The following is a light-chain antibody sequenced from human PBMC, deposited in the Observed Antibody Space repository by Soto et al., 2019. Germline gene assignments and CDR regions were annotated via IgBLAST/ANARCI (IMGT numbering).Light chain of an antibody. CDR1: QSISSY. V-gene: IGKV1-39*01. CDR2: AAS. Sequence: DIQMTQSPSSLSASVGDIVTITCRASQSISSYLNWYHQKPGKAPKLLIYAASSLQSGVPSRFSGSGSGTDFTLTISSLQPEDFATYYCQQSYSTITFGQGTRLEIK. CDR3: QQSYSTIT. J-gene: IGKJ5*01.